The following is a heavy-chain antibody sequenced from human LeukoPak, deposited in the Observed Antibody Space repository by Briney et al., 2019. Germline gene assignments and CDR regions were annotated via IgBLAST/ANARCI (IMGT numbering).Heavy chain of an antibody. CDR1: GGSFSGYY. V-gene: IGHV4-34*01. Sequence: PSETLSLTCAVYGGSFSGYYWSWIRQPPGKGLEWIGEIKHSGSTNYNPSLKSRVTISVDTSKNQFSLKLSSVTAADTAVYYCARRPGYSSSWRRTQRYYFDYWGQGTLVTVSS. CDR3: ARRPGYSSSWRRTQRYYFDY. D-gene: IGHD6-13*01. CDR2: IKHSGST. J-gene: IGHJ4*02.